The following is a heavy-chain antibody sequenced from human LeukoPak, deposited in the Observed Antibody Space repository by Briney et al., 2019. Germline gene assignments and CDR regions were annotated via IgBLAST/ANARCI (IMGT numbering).Heavy chain of an antibody. J-gene: IGHJ3*02. V-gene: IGHV4-30-4*01. CDR3: ARRELGNAFDI. Sequence: SQTLSLTCTVSGGCISSGDYYWSWIRQPPGKGLEWIGYIYYSGSTYYNPSLKSRVTISVDTSKNQFSLKLSSVTAADTAVYYCARRELGNAFDIWGQRTMVTVSS. D-gene: IGHD7-27*01. CDR1: GGCISSGDYY. CDR2: IYYSGST.